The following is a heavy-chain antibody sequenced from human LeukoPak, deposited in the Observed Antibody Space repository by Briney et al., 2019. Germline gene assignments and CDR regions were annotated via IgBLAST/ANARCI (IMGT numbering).Heavy chain of an antibody. D-gene: IGHD6-13*01. CDR3: AREAGNFDS. CDR1: GGSVSSGSYY. V-gene: IGHV4-61*01. J-gene: IGHJ4*02. CDR2: IYYSGST. Sequence: SDTLSLTCTVSGGSVSSGSYYWTWIRQPPGKGLEWIGYIYYSGSTNYTPSLKSRVTISVDTSKNQFSLKLSSVTAADTAVYYCAREAGNFDSWGEGTLVTVSS.